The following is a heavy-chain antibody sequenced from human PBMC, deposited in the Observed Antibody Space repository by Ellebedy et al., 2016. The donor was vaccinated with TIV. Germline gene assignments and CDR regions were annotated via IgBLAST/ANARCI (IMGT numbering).Heavy chain of an antibody. J-gene: IGHJ6*03. CDR2: IITVYGTA. CDR3: ASPVGDSGLGYWYYPMDV. CDR1: GGTFNSYA. Sequence: ASVKVSXXASGGTFNSYAVSWVRQAPGQGLEWMGGIITVYGTANYAQKFRGRVTITADESTRTAYMELSSLRSEDTAVYYCASPVGDSGLGYWYYPMDVWGKGTTVIVSS. D-gene: IGHD4-17*01. V-gene: IGHV1-69*13.